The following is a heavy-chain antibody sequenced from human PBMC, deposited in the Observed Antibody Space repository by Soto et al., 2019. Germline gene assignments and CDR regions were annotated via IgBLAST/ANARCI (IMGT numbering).Heavy chain of an antibody. V-gene: IGHV4-39*01. CDR1: GGSISSSSYY. CDR2: IYYSGTT. Sequence: SETLSLTCTVSGGSISSSSYYWGWIRQPPGKGLVWIGSIYYSGTTYYNPSLKSRVTISVDTSKNQFSLKLSSVTAADTAVYYCARHRGYYDILTGYYTELNFDYWGQGTTVTVSS. D-gene: IGHD3-9*01. CDR3: ARHRGYYDILTGYYTELNFDY. J-gene: IGHJ4*03.